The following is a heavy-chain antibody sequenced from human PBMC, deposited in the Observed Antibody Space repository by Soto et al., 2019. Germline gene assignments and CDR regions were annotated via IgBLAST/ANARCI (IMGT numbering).Heavy chain of an antibody. Sequence: PGGSLRLSCAASGFTFSSYSMNWVRQAPGKGLEWVSSISSSSSYIYYADSVKGRFTISRDNAKNSLYLQMNSLRAEDTAVYYCARGADPTVTTFFDYWGQGTLVTVSS. V-gene: IGHV3-21*01. J-gene: IGHJ4*02. D-gene: IGHD4-17*01. CDR1: GFTFSSYS. CDR3: ARGADPTVTTFFDY. CDR2: ISSSSSYI.